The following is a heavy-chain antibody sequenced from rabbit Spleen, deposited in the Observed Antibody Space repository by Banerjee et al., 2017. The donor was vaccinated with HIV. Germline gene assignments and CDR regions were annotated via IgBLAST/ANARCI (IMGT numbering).Heavy chain of an antibody. CDR3: ARGSATMTMVITGFYFNL. J-gene: IGHJ4*01. CDR1: GFDFSDNYA. Sequence: QEQLVESGGGLVQPGGSLTLTCKASGFDFSDNYAMCWVRQAPGKGLEWIACIYTSSGSTYYASWAKGRFTISKTSSTTVTLQMTSLTAADTATYFCARGSATMTMVITGFYFNLWGQGTLVTVS. CDR2: IYTSSGST. V-gene: IGHV1S45*01. D-gene: IGHD2-1*01.